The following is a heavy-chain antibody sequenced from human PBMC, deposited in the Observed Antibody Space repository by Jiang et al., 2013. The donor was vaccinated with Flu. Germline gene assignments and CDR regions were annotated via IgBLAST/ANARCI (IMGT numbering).Heavy chain of an antibody. J-gene: IGHJ4*02. D-gene: IGHD2-15*01. V-gene: IGHV3-23*01. CDR3: AKGSRRSPNFVFDY. CDR1: GFTFSSYA. CDR2: ISGSGAST. Sequence: VQLLESGGGLVQPGGSLRLSCAASGFTFSSYAMNWVRQAPGKGLEWVSGISGSGASTYYADSVKGQFTISRDNSKNTLYLQMNSLRAEDTAVYYCAKGSRRSPNFVFDYWGQGTLVSVSS.